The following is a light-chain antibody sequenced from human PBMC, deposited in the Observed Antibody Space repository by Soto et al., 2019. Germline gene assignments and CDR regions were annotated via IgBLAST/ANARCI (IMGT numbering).Light chain of an antibody. CDR1: SSDVGAYPY. CDR2: DVT. J-gene: IGLJ3*02. Sequence: QSVLTQPASVSGSPGESITIPCTGTSSDVGAYPYVSWYQHHPHKAPRLMIYDVTNRPSGISSRFSASKSGNTASLTISGLQAEDEADYFCSSYTSSGTVLFGGGTKLTVL. CDR3: SSYTSSGTVL. V-gene: IGLV2-14*03.